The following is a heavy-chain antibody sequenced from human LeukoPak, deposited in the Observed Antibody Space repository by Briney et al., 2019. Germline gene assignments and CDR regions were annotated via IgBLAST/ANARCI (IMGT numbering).Heavy chain of an antibody. CDR1: GYIFTGYY. V-gene: IGHV1-2*02. J-gene: IGHJ1*01. CDR3: AREFRYYDSSGLLQH. D-gene: IGHD3-22*01. CDR2: INPNSGDT. Sequence: EASVKVSCKASGYIFTGYYVHWVRQAPGQGLEWMGWINPNSGDTKYAQKFQGRVTMTRDTSISTAYMELSRLRSDDTAVYYCAREFRYYDSSGLLQHWGQGTLVTVSS.